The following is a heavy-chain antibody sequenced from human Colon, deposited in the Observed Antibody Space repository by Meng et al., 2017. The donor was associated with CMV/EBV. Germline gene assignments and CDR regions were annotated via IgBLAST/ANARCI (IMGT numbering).Heavy chain of an antibody. V-gene: IGHV1-8*01. D-gene: IGHD2-21*01. CDR1: GYTFTDYV. J-gene: IGHJ6*02. CDR3: ARNLAAGAYKNYGMDV. CDR2: MNPDSGNT. Sequence: ASVKVSCKISGYTFTDYVINWVRQAPGQGPECMGWMNPDSGNTGYAQKFKGRVTMTRDTSIDTAYMELTSLSSEDTAVYFCARNLAAGAYKNYGMDVWGPGTTVTVS.